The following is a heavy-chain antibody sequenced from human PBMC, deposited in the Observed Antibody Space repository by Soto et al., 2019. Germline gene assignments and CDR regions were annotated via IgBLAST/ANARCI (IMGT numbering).Heavy chain of an antibody. CDR3: AHGTVTYGMDV. V-gene: IGHV2-5*02. D-gene: IGHD4-4*01. CDR1: GFSLSTSGVG. Sequence: QITLKESGATLVKPRQTLTLTCTFSGFSLSTSGVGVGWIRQPPGKALEWLALIYWDDDKRYSPSLKSRLTITKHTSKNQVVLTMTNMDPVDTATYYCAHGTVTYGMDVWGQGTTVTVSS. J-gene: IGHJ6*02. CDR2: IYWDDDK.